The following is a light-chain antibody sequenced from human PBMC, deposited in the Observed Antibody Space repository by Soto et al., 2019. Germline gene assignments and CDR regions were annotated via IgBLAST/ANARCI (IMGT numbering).Light chain of an antibody. V-gene: IGKV3-15*01. Sequence: EVVMTQSPATLSVSPGERATLSCRASQSVNTNLAWYQQKPGQAPRVLIYAASTRATGIPDRFSGSGSGTDFTLTISSLQSEDFVLYYCQEYNDWPRGTFGQGTKVEVK. CDR1: QSVNTN. CDR3: QEYNDWPRGT. CDR2: AAS. J-gene: IGKJ1*01.